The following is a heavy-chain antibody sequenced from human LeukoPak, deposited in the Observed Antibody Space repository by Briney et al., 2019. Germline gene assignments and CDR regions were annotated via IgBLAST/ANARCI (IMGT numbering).Heavy chain of an antibody. Sequence: GGYLRLYCAASGFTFSSYAMSWVRQAPGKGLEWVSATSGSGGSTYYADSVKGRFTISRDNSKNTLYLQMNSLRAEDTAVYYCAKGVLVPAAMTGPDAFDIWGQGTMVTVSP. D-gene: IGHD2-2*01. CDR1: GFTFSSYA. J-gene: IGHJ3*02. CDR2: TSGSGGST. V-gene: IGHV3-23*01. CDR3: AKGVLVPAAMTGPDAFDI.